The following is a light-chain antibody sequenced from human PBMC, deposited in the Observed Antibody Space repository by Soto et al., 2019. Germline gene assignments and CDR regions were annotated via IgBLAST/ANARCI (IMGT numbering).Light chain of an antibody. Sequence: DIQLTQSPSFLSASVGGRVTITCRASQGISNHFAWYQQKPGKAPSLLIYGASTLHRGVPSRFSGSQSGTEFPITIRRRQPEDFATYYCQQLYSYPFTFGPGTKVDV. CDR3: QQLYSYPFT. CDR2: GAS. V-gene: IGKV1-9*01. J-gene: IGKJ3*01. CDR1: QGISNH.